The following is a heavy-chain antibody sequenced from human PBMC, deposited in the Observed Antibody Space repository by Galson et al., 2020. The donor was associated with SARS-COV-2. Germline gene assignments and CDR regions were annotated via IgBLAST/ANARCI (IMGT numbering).Heavy chain of an antibody. CDR2: ISSSRSTI. CDR3: AREGLGSTYYVDY. V-gene: IGHV3-48*04. Sequence: GASLKISCAASGFNFNSFGMNWFRQAPGKGLEWPSYISSSRSTIYYADSVKGRFSISRDDAKTSLYLQMNSLRVDDSAVYYCAREGLGSTYYVDYWGPGTLVTVSS. J-gene: IGHJ4*02. D-gene: IGHD3-10*02. CDR1: GFNFNSFG.